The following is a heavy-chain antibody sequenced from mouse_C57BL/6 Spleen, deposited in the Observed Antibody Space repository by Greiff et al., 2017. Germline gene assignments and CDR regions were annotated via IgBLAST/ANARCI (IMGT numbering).Heavy chain of an antibody. V-gene: IGHV1-42*01. Sequence: VQLQQSGPELVKPGASVKISCKASGYSFTGYYMNWVKQSPEKSLEWIGEINPSTGGTTYNQKFKAKATLTVDTSSSTAYMQLKSLTSEDSAVYYCAREDYFGYWGQGTTLTVSA. CDR1: GYSFTGYY. J-gene: IGHJ2*01. CDR2: INPSTGGT. CDR3: AREDYFGY.